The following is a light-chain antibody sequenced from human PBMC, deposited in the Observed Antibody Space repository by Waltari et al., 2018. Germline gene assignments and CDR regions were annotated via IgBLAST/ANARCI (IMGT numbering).Light chain of an antibody. Sequence: QSVLTQPPSASGTPGQRVTISCSGSGSNIGSNIVNWNQQVPGTAPKLLIYTNRQRPSGVPDRFSGSKAGASASLAISGLQSEDEAVYYCASWDDSLNGRIFGGGTTLTVL. J-gene: IGLJ2*01. CDR3: ASWDDSLNGRI. CDR1: GSNIGSNI. V-gene: IGLV1-44*01. CDR2: TNR.